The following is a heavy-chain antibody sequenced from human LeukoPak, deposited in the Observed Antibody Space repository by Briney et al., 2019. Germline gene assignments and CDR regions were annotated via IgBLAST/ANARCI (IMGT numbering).Heavy chain of an antibody. Sequence: SETLSLTCAVYGVSVSSDNWWTWVRQSPGKGLEWIGETHRSGDTKYNPSLNGRVTISIDNSNSRLSLNLRYVTAADTAMYYCATRDQSRTYRAPADCWGQGTLATVSS. CDR1: GVSVSSDNW. CDR2: THRSGDT. V-gene: IGHV4-4*02. CDR3: ATRDQSRTYRAPADC. D-gene: IGHD5-24*01. J-gene: IGHJ4*02.